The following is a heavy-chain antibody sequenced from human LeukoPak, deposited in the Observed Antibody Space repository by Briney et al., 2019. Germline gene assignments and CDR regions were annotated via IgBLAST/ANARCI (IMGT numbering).Heavy chain of an antibody. CDR2: IYPGDSDT. D-gene: IGHD2-21*01. V-gene: IGHV5-51*01. CDR1: GYSFSNYW. CDR3: ARRIPSYYYFEY. J-gene: IGHJ4*02. Sequence: GESLKISCKGSGYSFSNYWIAWVRQMPGKGLECMGIIYPGDSDTRYSPSFQGQVTISADKSISTAYLQWSSLNASDTAMYYCARRIPSYYYFEYWGQGTLVTVSS.